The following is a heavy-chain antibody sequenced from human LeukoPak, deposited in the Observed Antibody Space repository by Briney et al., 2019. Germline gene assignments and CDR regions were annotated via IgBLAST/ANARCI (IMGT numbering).Heavy chain of an antibody. CDR3: AKLRWPEGDRSSFDY. V-gene: IGHV5-51*01. D-gene: IGHD4-23*01. J-gene: IGHJ4*02. CDR1: GSSFITYC. Sequence: GESLEISCQGSGSSFITYCIGWVRQLPGKGLEWMGVFFPADSRTIYTPSFQGQVTIIADKSISAAYLQWSSLKASDTAIYYCAKLRWPEGDRSSFDYWGQGTLVTVSS. CDR2: FFPADSRT.